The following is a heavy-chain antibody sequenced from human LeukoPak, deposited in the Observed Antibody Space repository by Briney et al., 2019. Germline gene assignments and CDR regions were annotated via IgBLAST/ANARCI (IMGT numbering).Heavy chain of an antibody. J-gene: IGHJ6*03. CDR1: GFSFSSYG. CDR3: GKGGNSNCPDGYYYMDV. Sequence: GGSLRLSCAASGFSFSSYGMHWVRQAPGKGLGWVAIIWYDGSNKYYADSVKGRFTISRDNSKNTVYLQMNSLRAEDTAVYYCGKGGNSNCPDGYYYMDVWGKGTTVTVSS. D-gene: IGHD2/OR15-2a*01. V-gene: IGHV3-33*06. CDR2: IWYDGSNK.